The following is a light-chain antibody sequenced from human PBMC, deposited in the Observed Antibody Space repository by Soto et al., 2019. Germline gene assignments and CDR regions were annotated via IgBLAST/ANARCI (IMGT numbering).Light chain of an antibody. J-gene: IGLJ2*01. CDR1: SDDVGGFDY. V-gene: IGLV2-14*01. CDR3: SSYTTTNAVLL. CDR2: EVT. Sequence: QSVLTQPASVSGSPGQSITISCTGTSDDVGGFDYVSWYQQHPGKAPKLMIYEVTNRPSGISGRFSGAKSGNTASLTISGLQTEDEDDYYCSSYTTTNAVLLFGGGTKLTVL.